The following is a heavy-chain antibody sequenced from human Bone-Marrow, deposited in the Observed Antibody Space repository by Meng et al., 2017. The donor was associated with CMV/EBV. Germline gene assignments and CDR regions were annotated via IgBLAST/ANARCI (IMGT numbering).Heavy chain of an antibody. CDR3: ARLGYDFWSGYPPSGGWFDP. D-gene: IGHD3-3*01. CDR1: GFTFSNAW. CDR2: IKQDGSEK. V-gene: IGHV3-7*01. Sequence: GESLKISCAASGFTFSNAWMSWVRQAPGKGLEWVANIKQDGSEKYYVDSVKGRFTISRDNAKNSLYLQMNSLRAEDTAVYYCARLGYDFWSGYPPSGGWFDPWGQGTLVTVSS. J-gene: IGHJ5*02.